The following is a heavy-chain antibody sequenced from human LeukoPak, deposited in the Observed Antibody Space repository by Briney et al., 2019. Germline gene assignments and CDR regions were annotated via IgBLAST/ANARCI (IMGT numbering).Heavy chain of an antibody. D-gene: IGHD1-1*01. CDR3: ARDTWKDYYYYFMDV. V-gene: IGHV4-38-2*02. Sequence: SETLSLTCTVSGDSISNPYYWGWIRPPPGKGLERIGSISHSGSTFYTPSLRSRVTISLDTSKNQFSLKLNSVTAADTAVYYCARDTWKDYYYYFMDVWGKGTTVTVSS. J-gene: IGHJ6*03. CDR2: ISHSGST. CDR1: GDSISNPYY.